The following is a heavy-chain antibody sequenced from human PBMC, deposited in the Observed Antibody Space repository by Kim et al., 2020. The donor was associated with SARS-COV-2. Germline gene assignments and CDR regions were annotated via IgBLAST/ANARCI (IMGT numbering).Heavy chain of an antibody. CDR2: GST. V-gene: IGHV4-4*02. CDR3: ASRDNWFDP. J-gene: IGHJ5*02. Sequence: GSTNYNPSLKSRVTISVDKSKNQFSLKLSSVTAADTAVYYCASRDNWFDPWGQGTLVTVSS.